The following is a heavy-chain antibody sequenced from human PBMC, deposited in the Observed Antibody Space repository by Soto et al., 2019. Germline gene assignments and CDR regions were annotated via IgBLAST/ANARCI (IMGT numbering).Heavy chain of an antibody. V-gene: IGHV4-31*02. CDR2: MSYSGST. Sequence: SETLSLTCTISNGSINRGGYYWSWIRQHPGKGLEWVGYMSYSGSTYYSPSLKSRVTISVDTSKTQLSLKLSSVTAADTAIYFCARDPAITGTLFDPWGQGTLVTVSS. J-gene: IGHJ5*02. CDR1: NGSINRGGYY. CDR3: ARDPAITGTLFDP. D-gene: IGHD1-20*01.